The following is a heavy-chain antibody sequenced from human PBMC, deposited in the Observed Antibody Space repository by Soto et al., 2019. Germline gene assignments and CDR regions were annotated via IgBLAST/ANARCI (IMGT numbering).Heavy chain of an antibody. J-gene: IGHJ4*02. CDR3: AYCSSTTCYARLRY. Sequence: SETLSLTCAVYDGSYSGYFWSWIRQPPGKGLEWIGEISYSGSTNYNPSLMSRVTISVDTSKNQVSLKLSSVTAADTAVYYCAYCSSTTCYARLRYWGQGTLVTVSS. V-gene: IGHV4-34*01. CDR1: DGSYSGYF. CDR2: ISYSGST. D-gene: IGHD2-2*01.